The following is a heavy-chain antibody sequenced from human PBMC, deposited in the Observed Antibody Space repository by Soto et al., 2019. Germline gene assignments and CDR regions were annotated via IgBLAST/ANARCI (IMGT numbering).Heavy chain of an antibody. Sequence: GGSLRLSCAASGFTFGDYEMSWIRQAAGKGPEWVSFIGSRTSDIYYADSVKGRFTISRDNAKNSLYLDLTRLRAEDTAVYFCVRDYYDTSGYPNTFDMWGQGTMVTVSS. CDR2: IGSRTSDI. D-gene: IGHD3-22*01. J-gene: IGHJ3*02. CDR1: GFTFGDYE. CDR3: VRDYYDTSGYPNTFDM. V-gene: IGHV3-11*06.